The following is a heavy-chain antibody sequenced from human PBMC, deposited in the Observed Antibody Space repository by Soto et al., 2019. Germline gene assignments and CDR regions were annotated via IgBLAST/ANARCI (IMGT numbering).Heavy chain of an antibody. CDR2: VNSDESTT. D-gene: IGHD2-21*02. CDR3: VCFECGRTAVVTAMEANGH. J-gene: IGHJ4*02. Sequence: GGSLRLSCAASGFTFSSYWMHWVRQGPGKGLVWVSRVNSDESTTSYADPVKGRFTISRDNAKNTLYLQMSSLRVEDTALYYCVCFECGRTAVVTAMEANGHWGQGTLVTVS. CDR1: GFTFSSYW. V-gene: IGHV3-74*01.